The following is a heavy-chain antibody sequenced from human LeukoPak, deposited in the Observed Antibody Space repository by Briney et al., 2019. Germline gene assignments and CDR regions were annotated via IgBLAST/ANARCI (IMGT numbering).Heavy chain of an antibody. V-gene: IGHV4-39*07. CDR2: IYYSGST. CDR3: ARVICSGGSCRFDY. J-gene: IGHJ4*02. D-gene: IGHD2-15*01. CDR1: GGSISSSSYY. Sequence: SETLSLTCTVSGGSISSSSYYWGWIRQPPGKGLEWIGSIYYSGSTYYNPSLKSRVTMSVDTSKNQFSLKLSSVTAADTAVYYCARVICSGGSCRFDYWGQGTLVTVSS.